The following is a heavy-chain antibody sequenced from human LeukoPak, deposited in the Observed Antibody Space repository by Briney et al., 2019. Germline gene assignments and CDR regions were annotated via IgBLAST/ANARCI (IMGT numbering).Heavy chain of an antibody. D-gene: IGHD2-2*01. J-gene: IGHJ4*02. CDR3: ARGGYCSSTSCYDFDY. CDR1: GFTFSGYD. CDR2: IGTAGDT. Sequence: GGSLRLSCAASGFTFSGYDMHWVRQATGKGLEWVSAIGTAGDTYYPGSVKGRFTISRENAKNSLYLQMNSLRAGDTAVYYCARGGYCSSTSCYDFDYWGQGTLVTVSS. V-gene: IGHV3-13*01.